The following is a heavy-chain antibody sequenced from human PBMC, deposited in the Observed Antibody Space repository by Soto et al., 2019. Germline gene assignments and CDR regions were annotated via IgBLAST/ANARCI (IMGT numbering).Heavy chain of an antibody. CDR3: ARVLRRWDIVVVVAADAPAGAFDI. Sequence: ASVKVSCKASGYTFTSYGISWVRQAPGQGLEWMGWISAYNGNTNYAQKLQGRVTMTTDTSTSTAYMELRSLRSDDTAVYYCARVLRRWDIVVVVAADAPAGAFDIWGQGTMVTVSS. V-gene: IGHV1-18*01. J-gene: IGHJ3*02. CDR1: GYTFTSYG. CDR2: ISAYNGNT. D-gene: IGHD2-15*01.